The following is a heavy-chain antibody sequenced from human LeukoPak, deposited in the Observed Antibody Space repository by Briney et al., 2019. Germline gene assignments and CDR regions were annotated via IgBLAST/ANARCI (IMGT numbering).Heavy chain of an antibody. CDR3: ARGNGVAAAGFYYYYGMDV. CDR1: GGSISSNNW. Sequence: PSETLSLTCAVSGGSISSNNWWGWVRQPPGKGLEWIGEIYHSGSPNYNPSLKSRVTISVDTSKNQFSLKLSSVTAADTAVYYCARGNGVAAAGFYYYYGMDVWPRDHGHRLL. D-gene: IGHD6-13*01. CDR2: IYHSGSP. V-gene: IGHV4-4*02. J-gene: IGHJ6*02.